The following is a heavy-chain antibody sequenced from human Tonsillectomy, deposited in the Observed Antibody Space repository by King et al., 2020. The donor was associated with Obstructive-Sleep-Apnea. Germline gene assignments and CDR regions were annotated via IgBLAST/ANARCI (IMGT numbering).Heavy chain of an antibody. Sequence: VQLVESGGGLVKPGGSLRLSCAASGFSFSNAWMSWVRQAPGKGLEWVVRTKSKTDGGTKDYASPVKGRFTIPRDDSKNTLYLQMNSLKTEDTAVYYCGRYGAYWGQGTLVTVSS. D-gene: IGHD3-10*01. CDR3: GRYGAY. CDR2: TKSKTDGGTK. CDR1: GFSFSNAW. V-gene: IGHV3-15*01. J-gene: IGHJ4*02.